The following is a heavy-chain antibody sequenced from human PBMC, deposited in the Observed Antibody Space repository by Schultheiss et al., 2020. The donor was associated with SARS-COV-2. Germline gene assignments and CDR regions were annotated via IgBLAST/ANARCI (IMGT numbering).Heavy chain of an antibody. CDR1: GGSISSYY. J-gene: IGHJ5*02. CDR2: IYTSGST. Sequence: GSLRLSCTVSGGSISSYYWSWIRQPAGKGLEWIGRIYTSGSTNYNPSLKSRVTMSVDTSKNQFSLKLSSVTAADTAVYYCAKGFDPWGQGTLVTVSS. CDR3: AKGFDP. V-gene: IGHV4-4*07.